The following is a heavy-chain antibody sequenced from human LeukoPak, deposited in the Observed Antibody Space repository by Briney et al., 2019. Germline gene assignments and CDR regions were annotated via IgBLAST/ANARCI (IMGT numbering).Heavy chain of an antibody. CDR3: ARHSSSWLIDY. D-gene: IGHD6-13*01. Sequence: GGSLRLSCAASGFRFSDYYMSWIRQAPGKGLEWVSGISGSGGSTYYADSVKGRFTISRDNSKNTLYLQMNSLRAEDTAVYYCARHSSSWLIDYWGQGTLVTVSS. CDR1: GFRFSDYY. V-gene: IGHV3-23*01. J-gene: IGHJ4*02. CDR2: ISGSGGST.